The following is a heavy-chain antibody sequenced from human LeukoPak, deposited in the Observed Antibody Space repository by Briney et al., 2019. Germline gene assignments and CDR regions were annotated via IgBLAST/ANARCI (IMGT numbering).Heavy chain of an antibody. CDR1: GFTFSTFA. Sequence: GGSLRLSCAASGFTFSTFAMNWVRQAPGKGLEWVSTISGRGSTYYADSVKGRFTISRDDSKNTMYLQMSSLRAEDTAVYYCAKDRNNSGFTIYAYRGQGTLVNGSS. J-gene: IGHJ4*02. CDR2: ISGRGST. D-gene: IGHD5-12*01. V-gene: IGHV3-23*01. CDR3: AKDRNNSGFTIYAY.